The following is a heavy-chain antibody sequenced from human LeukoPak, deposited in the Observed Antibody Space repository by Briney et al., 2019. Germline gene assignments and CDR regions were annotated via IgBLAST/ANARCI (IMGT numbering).Heavy chain of an antibody. J-gene: IGHJ4*02. D-gene: IGHD2-21*01. CDR3: ARDAAYCGGDCCYFDY. Sequence: PGGSLRLSCAASGFTFRNFWMSWVRQAPGRGLEWVAIIHPEGNEKYHVESVKGRFTISRDNPKSSLFLQMNGLRVEDTAVYYCARDAAYCGGDCCYFDYWGQGTLVTAPS. V-gene: IGHV3-7*01. CDR1: GFTFRNFW. CDR2: IHPEGNEK.